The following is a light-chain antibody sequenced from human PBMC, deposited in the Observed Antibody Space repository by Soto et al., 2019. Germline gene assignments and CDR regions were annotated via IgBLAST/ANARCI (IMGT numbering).Light chain of an antibody. V-gene: IGKV3-20*01. CDR2: AAS. CDR3: QQYGTSPYT. Sequence: EIVLTQSPGTLSLSPGERATISCRASQSVSNNYLAWYQQKPGQAPRLLVYAASTRHAGIPHRFSGSGSGTDFILTISRLEPEDFSVYYCQQYGTSPYTFGQGTKLEIK. J-gene: IGKJ2*01. CDR1: QSVSNNY.